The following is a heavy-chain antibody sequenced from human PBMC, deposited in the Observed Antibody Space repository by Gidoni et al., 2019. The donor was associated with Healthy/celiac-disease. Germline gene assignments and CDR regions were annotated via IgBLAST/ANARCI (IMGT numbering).Heavy chain of an antibody. Sequence: EVQLLESGGGLVQPGGSLRLSCAASGFTFSSYAMSWVRQAPGKGLEWVSAISGSGVSTYYADSVKGRFTISRDNSKNTLYLQMNSLRAEDTAVYYCAKAYYDSSGYYYYYGMDVWGQGTTVTVSS. J-gene: IGHJ6*02. CDR3: AKAYYDSSGYYYYYGMDV. CDR2: ISGSGVST. D-gene: IGHD3-22*01. CDR1: GFTFSSYA. V-gene: IGHV3-23*01.